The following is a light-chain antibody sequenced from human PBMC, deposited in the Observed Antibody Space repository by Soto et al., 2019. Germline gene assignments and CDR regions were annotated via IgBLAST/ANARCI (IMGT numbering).Light chain of an antibody. J-gene: IGKJ1*01. Sequence: LRQSAAALSVSLGERATLSCRASQSVSSNLAWYQQKPGQAPRLLIYGASARATGIADRFSGSGSGTDFTLTISRLEPEDFAVYYCQQYGTSPWTFGQGTKVDIK. CDR3: QQYGTSPWT. V-gene: IGKV3-20*01. CDR2: GAS. CDR1: QSVSSN.